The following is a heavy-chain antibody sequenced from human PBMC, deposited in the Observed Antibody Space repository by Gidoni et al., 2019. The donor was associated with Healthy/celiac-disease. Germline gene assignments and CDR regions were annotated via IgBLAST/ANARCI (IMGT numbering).Heavy chain of an antibody. J-gene: IGHJ6*03. Sequence: EVQLVESGGGLVKPGGSLRLSCAASGFTFSNAWMSWVRQAQGKGLEWVGRIKSKTDGGTTDYAAPVKGRFTISRDDSKNTLYLQMNSPKTEDTAVYYCTTLFDIVVVPAARGYYYYMDVWGKGTTVTVSS. CDR3: TTLFDIVVVPAARGYYYYMDV. CDR2: IKSKTDGGTT. CDR1: GFTFSNAW. D-gene: IGHD2-2*01. V-gene: IGHV3-15*01.